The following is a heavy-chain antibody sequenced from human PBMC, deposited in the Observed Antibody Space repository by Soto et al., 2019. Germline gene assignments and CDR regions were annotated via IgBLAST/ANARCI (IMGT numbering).Heavy chain of an antibody. D-gene: IGHD5-18*01. Sequence: GGSLRLSCAASGFTFSSYAMSWVRQAPGKGLEWVSAISGSGGSTYYADSVKGRFTISRDNSKNTLYLQMNSLRAEDTAVYYCAKVGRSSRGYSYGYYYYGMDVWGQGTTVTVSS. V-gene: IGHV3-23*01. J-gene: IGHJ6*02. CDR2: ISGSGGST. CDR3: AKVGRSSRGYSYGYYYYGMDV. CDR1: GFTFSSYA.